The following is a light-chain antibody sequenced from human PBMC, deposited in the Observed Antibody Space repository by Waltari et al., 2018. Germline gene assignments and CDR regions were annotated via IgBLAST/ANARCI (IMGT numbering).Light chain of an antibody. V-gene: IGKV1-5*03. Sequence: DIQMTQSPSTLSASVGDRVTITCRASQSISSWLAWYQQKPGKAPKLLIYKASSLESGVPSRFSGSGSWTEFTLTISSLQPDDFATYYCQQYNSYSPCTFGQGTKVEIK. CDR2: KAS. CDR1: QSISSW. J-gene: IGKJ1*01. CDR3: QQYNSYSPCT.